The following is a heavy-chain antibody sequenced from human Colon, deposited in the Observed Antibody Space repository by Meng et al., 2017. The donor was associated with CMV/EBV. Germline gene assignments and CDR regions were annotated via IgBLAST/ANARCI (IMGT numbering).Heavy chain of an antibody. Sequence: GGSLRLSCEGSGFTFRTAWMNWVRQSPGKGLEWVGRIKTKDEGDATTYAEPVKGRSTMSRDDSQNTGYLQMNSLTSEDTGVYYCLTRPRDSDFHFWGQGTLVTVSS. CDR3: LTRPRDSDFHF. J-gene: IGHJ4*02. V-gene: IGHV3-15*06. CDR1: GFTFRTAW. CDR2: IKTKDEGDAT. D-gene: IGHD4-11*01.